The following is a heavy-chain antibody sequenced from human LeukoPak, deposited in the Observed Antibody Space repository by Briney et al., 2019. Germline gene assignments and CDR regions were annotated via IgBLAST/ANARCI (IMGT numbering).Heavy chain of an antibody. CDR2: IIPIFGTA. J-gene: IGHJ4*02. Sequence: ASVKVSRKASGGTFSSYAISWVRQAPGQGLEWMGRIIPIFGTANYAQKFQGRVTITTDESTSTAYMELSSLRSEDTAVYYCASYYYDSSGYPAYYFDYWGQGTLVTVSS. CDR1: GGTFSSYA. D-gene: IGHD3-22*01. V-gene: IGHV1-69*05. CDR3: ASYYYDSSGYPAYYFDY.